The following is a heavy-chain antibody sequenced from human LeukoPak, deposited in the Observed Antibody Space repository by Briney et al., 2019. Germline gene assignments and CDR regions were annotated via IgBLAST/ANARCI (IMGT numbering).Heavy chain of an antibody. J-gene: IGHJ5*02. CDR1: GGTFSSYA. D-gene: IGHD6-19*01. Sequence: SVKVSCKASGGTFSSYAISWVRQAPGQGLEWMGGIIPIFGTANYAQKFQGRVTITTDESTSTAYMELSSLRSEDTAVYYCASTGYSSGWYSTPRGIGWFDPWGQGTLVTVSS. CDR3: ASTGYSSGWYSTPRGIGWFDP. V-gene: IGHV1-69*05. CDR2: IIPIFGTA.